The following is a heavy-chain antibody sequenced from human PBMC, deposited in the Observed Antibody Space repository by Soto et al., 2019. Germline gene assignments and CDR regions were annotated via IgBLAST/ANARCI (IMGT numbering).Heavy chain of an antibody. CDR3: ARSLAISAGADC. D-gene: IGHD6-13*01. CDR2: IDPSDSYT. V-gene: IGHV5-10-1*01. CDR1: GYSFASYW. Sequence: PGESLKISCKGSGYSFASYWITWVRQMPGKGLEWMGRIDPSDSYTNYSPSFQGHVTISVDKSISTAYLQWRSLKASDSAMYYCARSLAISAGADCWGQGTQVTVSS. J-gene: IGHJ4*02.